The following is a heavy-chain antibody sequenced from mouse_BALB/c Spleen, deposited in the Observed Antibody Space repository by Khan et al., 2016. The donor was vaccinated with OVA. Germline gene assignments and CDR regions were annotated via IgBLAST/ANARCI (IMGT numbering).Heavy chain of an antibody. J-gene: IGHJ1*01. Sequence: EVELVESGGGLVQPGGSRKLSCAASGFTFSSFGMHWVRQAPEKGLEWVAYVSSGSSTIYYADTVKGRFTISRDNPKNSLFLQMTSLRSEDTAIDYCARTMITTWYFVVWGAGTTVTVSS. D-gene: IGHD2-4*01. CDR1: GFTFSSFG. CDR2: VSSGSSTI. V-gene: IGHV5-17*02. CDR3: ARTMITTWYFVV.